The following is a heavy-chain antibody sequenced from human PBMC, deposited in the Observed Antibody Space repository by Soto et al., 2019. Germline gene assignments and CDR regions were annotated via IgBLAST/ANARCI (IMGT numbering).Heavy chain of an antibody. CDR3: ARVSLPYCSGGSCYSEAGWLDP. Sequence: SETLSLTCTVSGGSISSYYWSWIRQPPGKGLEWIGYIYYSGSTNYNPSLKSRVTISVDTSKNQFSLKLSSVTAADTAVYYCARVSLPYCSGGSCYSEAGWLDPWGQGTLVTVSS. CDR1: GGSISSYY. V-gene: IGHV4-59*01. CDR2: IYYSGST. D-gene: IGHD2-15*01. J-gene: IGHJ5*02.